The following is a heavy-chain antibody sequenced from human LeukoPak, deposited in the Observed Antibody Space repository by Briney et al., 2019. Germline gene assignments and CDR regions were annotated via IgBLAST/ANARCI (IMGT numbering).Heavy chain of an antibody. CDR2: INAGNGNT. J-gene: IGHJ4*02. V-gene: IGHV1-3*01. D-gene: IGHD4-11*01. CDR3: ARAPMTNFFDY. CDR1: GYTLTSYA. Sequence: ASVKVSCKASGYTLTSYAMHWVRQAPGQRLEWMGWINAGNGNTKYSQKFQGRVTITRDTSASTAYMELSSLRSEDTAVYYCARAPMTNFFDYWGQGTLVTVSS.